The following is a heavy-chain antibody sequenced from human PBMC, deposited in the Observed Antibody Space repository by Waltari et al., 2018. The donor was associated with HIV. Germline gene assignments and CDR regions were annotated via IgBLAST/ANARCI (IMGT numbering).Heavy chain of an antibody. J-gene: IGHJ6*02. CDR2: ISNDGNTR. D-gene: IGHD3-10*01. CDR1: RPTFNNYN. CDR3: ARRSLLGLDV. Sequence: VQLLQSGGGVGQPGGSLRLSCTASRPTFNNYNKFNTYNVHWVRRTSGQGLEWVAVISNDGNTRYTAESVKGRFTVSRDNSKHTVYLEMNNLRIDDTAQYYCARRSLLGLDVWGQGTTVIVSS. V-gene: IGHV3-30*03.